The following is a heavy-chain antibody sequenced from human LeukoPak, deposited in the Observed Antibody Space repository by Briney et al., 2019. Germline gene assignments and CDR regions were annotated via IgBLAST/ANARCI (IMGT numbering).Heavy chain of an antibody. CDR3: ARGGYCNTTTCYPERWFDP. Sequence: SETLSLTCTASGGSVSSRNHYWGWIRQPPGKGLKWIGSIYYSGSTSSNPSLKSRVTISVDTSKNQVSLKLSSVTAADTAVYYCARGGYCNTTTCYPERWFDPWGQGTLVTVSS. V-gene: IGHV4-39*01. CDR1: GGSVSSRNHY. J-gene: IGHJ5*02. CDR2: IYYSGST. D-gene: IGHD2-2*01.